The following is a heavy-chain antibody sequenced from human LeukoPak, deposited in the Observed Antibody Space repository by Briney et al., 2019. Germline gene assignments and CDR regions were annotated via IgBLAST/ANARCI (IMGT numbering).Heavy chain of an antibody. Sequence: SETLSLTCTVSGGSISSYYWSWIRQPPGKGLEWIGYIYCSGSTNYNPSLKSRVTISVDTSKNQFSLKLSSVTAADTAVYYCARDKGSGWPIDYWGQGTLVTVSS. CDR1: GGSISSYY. CDR3: ARDKGSGWPIDY. V-gene: IGHV4-59*01. CDR2: IYCSGST. J-gene: IGHJ4*02. D-gene: IGHD6-19*01.